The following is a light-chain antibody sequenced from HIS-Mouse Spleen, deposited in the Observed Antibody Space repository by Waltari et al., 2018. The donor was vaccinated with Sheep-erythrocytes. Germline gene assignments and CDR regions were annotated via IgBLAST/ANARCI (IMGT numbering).Light chain of an antibody. CDR2: DAS. J-gene: IGKJ4*01. V-gene: IGKV3-11*01. CDR1: QRVSSY. CDR3: QQRSNWLT. Sequence: EIVLTQSPATLSLSPGERATLSCRASQRVSSYLAWYQQKPGQAPRLLIYDASNRATGIPARFSGSGSGTDFTLTMSSLEPEDFAVYYCQQRSNWLTFGGGTKVEIK.